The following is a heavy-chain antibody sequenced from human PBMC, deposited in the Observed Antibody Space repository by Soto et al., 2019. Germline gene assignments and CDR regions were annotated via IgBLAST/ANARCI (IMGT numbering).Heavy chain of an antibody. V-gene: IGHV3-23*01. Sequence: GGPMRLSCGTSEGTCGTFAMSWVRQAPGKGLEWVSVVSGSGGSRDYADSVKGRFTISRDNSKNTLYLQMNSLRAEDTAVYYCARAIEYSSSSPEYYFAYWGQGTLVPVSS. J-gene: IGHJ4*02. CDR3: ARAIEYSSSSPEYYFAY. CDR1: EGTCGTFA. CDR2: VSGSGGSR. D-gene: IGHD6-6*01.